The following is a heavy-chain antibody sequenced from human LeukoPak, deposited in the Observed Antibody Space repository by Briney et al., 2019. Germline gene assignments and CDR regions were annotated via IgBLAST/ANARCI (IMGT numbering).Heavy chain of an antibody. CDR1: GYTFTGYY. Sequence: ASVKVSCKASGYTFTGYYMHWVRQAPGRGLEWMGWINPNSGGTNYAQKFQGRVTMTRDTSISTAYMELSRLRSDDTAVYYCARGGSSGWYRLPYYFDYWGQGTLVTVSS. CDR2: INPNSGGT. CDR3: ARGGSSGWYRLPYYFDY. D-gene: IGHD6-19*01. V-gene: IGHV1-2*02. J-gene: IGHJ4*02.